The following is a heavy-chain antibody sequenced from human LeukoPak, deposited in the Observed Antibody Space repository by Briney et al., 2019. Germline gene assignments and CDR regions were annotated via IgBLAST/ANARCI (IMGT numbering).Heavy chain of an antibody. V-gene: IGHV3-48*01. D-gene: IGHD1-26*01. J-gene: IGHJ4*02. CDR3: AKARSGSYYGPRGFDY. Sequence: GGSLRLSCAASGFTFSSYSMNWVRQAPGKGLEWVSYISSSSSTIYYADSVKGRFTISRDNSKNTLYLQMNSLRAEDTAVYYCAKARSGSYYGPRGFDYWGQGTLVTVSS. CDR1: GFTFSSYS. CDR2: ISSSSSTI.